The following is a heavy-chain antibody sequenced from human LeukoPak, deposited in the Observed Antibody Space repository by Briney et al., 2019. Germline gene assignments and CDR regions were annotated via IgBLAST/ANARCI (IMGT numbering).Heavy chain of an antibody. D-gene: IGHD3-10*01. CDR1: GYSFTRYW. J-gene: IGHJ4*02. CDR3: ARGRRFGELSHPTYYFDY. V-gene: IGHV5-51*01. CDR2: IYPGDSDT. Sequence: GESLKISCKGSGYSFTRYWIGWVRQMPGKGLEWMGMIYPGDSDTRYSPSFKGQVTISADKSLSTAYLQWSSLKASDTAVYYCARGRRFGELSHPTYYFDYWGQGTQVTVSS.